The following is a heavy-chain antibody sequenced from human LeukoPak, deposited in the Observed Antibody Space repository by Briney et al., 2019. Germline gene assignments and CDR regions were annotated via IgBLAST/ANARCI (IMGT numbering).Heavy chain of an antibody. V-gene: IGHV1-69*13. Sequence: ASVKVSCKASGGTLSTYAISWVRQAPGQGLEWMGGIIPIFGTANYAQKFQGRVTITADESTSTAYMELSSLRSEDTAVYYCARAAYSSSYAAGYWGQGTLVTISS. CDR3: ARAAYSSSYAAGY. CDR2: IIPIFGTA. CDR1: GGTLSTYA. D-gene: IGHD6-6*01. J-gene: IGHJ4*02.